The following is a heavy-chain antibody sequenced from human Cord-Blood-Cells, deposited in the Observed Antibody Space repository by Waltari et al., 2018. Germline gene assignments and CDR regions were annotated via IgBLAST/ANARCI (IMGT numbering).Heavy chain of an antibody. V-gene: IGHV3-21*01. J-gene: IGHJ4*02. Sequence: EVQLVESGGGLVKPGGSLRLSCAASGFTFSSYSMNWVRQAPGKGLAWVSSISSSSSYIYYADSVKGRFTISRDNAKNSLYLQMNSLRAEDTAVYYCARDPVTTVTYYFDYWGQGTLVTVSS. CDR2: ISSSSSYI. D-gene: IGHD4-4*01. CDR3: ARDPVTTVTYYFDY. CDR1: GFTFSSYS.